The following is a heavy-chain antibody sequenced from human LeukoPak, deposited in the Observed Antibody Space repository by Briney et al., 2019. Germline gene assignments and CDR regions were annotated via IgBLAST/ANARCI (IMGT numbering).Heavy chain of an antibody. V-gene: IGHV1-69*04. CDR1: GGTFISYA. CDR2: IIPILGIA. CDR3: ARVRCSSTSCSPRAWFDP. D-gene: IGHD2-2*01. J-gene: IGHJ5*02. Sequence: GASVKVSCKASGGTFISYAISWVRQAPGQGLEWMGRIIPILGIANYAQKFQGRVTITADKSTSTAYMELSSRRSEDTAVYYCARVRCSSTSCSPRAWFDPWGQGTLVTVSS.